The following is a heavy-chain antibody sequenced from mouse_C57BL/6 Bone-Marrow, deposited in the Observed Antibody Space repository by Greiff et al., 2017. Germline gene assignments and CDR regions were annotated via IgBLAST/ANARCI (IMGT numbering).Heavy chain of an antibody. J-gene: IGHJ3*01. CDR1: GYTFTSYW. CDR2: IDPNNGGT. D-gene: IGHD1-1*01. CDR3: ARTDVHYGGWFAY. V-gene: IGHV1-62-3*01. Sequence: VQLQQPGAELVKPGASVKLSCKASGYTFTSYWMDWVKQRPGRGLEWIGSIDPNNGGTKYNEKFKGKATLTVDKPSSTAYMQLRSLTSEDTAVYYCARTDVHYGGWFAYWGQGTPVTVSA.